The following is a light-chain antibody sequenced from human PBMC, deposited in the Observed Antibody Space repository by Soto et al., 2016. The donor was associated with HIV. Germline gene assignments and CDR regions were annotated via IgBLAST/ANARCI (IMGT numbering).Light chain of an antibody. CDR1: QDTSSY. CDR2: GVS. CDR3: LQHNSYPQT. Sequence: AIRMTQSPSSLSASTGDRVTITCRASQDTSSYLAWYQQKPGKAPKLLIYGVSTLHSGVPSRFSGSGSGTEFTLTISSLQPEDFATYYCLQHNSYPQTFGQGTKVEIK. V-gene: IGKV1-8*01. J-gene: IGKJ1*01.